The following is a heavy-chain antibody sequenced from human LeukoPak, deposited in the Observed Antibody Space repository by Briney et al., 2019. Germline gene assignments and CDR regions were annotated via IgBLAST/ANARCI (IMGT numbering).Heavy chain of an antibody. CDR2: INHSGST. CDR3: ARGSVGVYCYYMDV. Sequence: SETLSLTCAVYGGSFSGYYWSWIRQPPGKGLEWIGEINHSGSTNYNPSLKSRVTISVDTSKNQFSLKLSSVTAADTAVYYCARGSVGVYCYYMDVWGKGTTVTISS. CDR1: GGSFSGYY. D-gene: IGHD3-3*01. J-gene: IGHJ6*03. V-gene: IGHV4-34*01.